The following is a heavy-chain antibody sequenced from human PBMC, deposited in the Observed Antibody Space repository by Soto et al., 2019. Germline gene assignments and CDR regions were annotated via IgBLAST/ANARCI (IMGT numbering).Heavy chain of an antibody. CDR2: ISAYNGNT. V-gene: IGHV1-18*01. D-gene: IGHD3-3*01. J-gene: IGHJ6*02. CDR3: ARDPYYDFWSGYRNAYYYYGTDV. Sequence: ASVKVSCKASGYTFTSYGISWVRQAPGQGLEWMGWISAYNGNTNYAQKLQGRVTMTTDTSTSTAYMELRSLRSDDTAVYYCARDPYYDFWSGYRNAYYYYGTDVWGQGTTVTVSS. CDR1: GYTFTSYG.